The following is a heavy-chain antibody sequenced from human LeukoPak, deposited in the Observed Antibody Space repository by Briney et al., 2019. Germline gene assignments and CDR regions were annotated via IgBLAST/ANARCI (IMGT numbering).Heavy chain of an antibody. V-gene: IGHV4-59*08. Sequence: SETLSLTCTVSGGSISSYYWSWIRQPPGKGLEWIGYIYYSGSTNYNPSLKSRVTISVDTSKNQFSLKLSSVTAADTAVYYCASGQEGGFDYWGQGTLVTVSS. D-gene: IGHD3-16*01. J-gene: IGHJ4*02. CDR2: IYYSGST. CDR3: ASGQEGGFDY. CDR1: GGSISSYY.